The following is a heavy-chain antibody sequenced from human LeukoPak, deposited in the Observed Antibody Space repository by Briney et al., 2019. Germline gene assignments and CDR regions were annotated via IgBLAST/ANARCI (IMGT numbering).Heavy chain of an antibody. CDR1: GYTFTSYG. D-gene: IGHD6-19*01. CDR3: ARGPGIAVAGVFDY. Sequence: ASVKVSCKASGYTFTSYGINWVRQAPGQGLEWMGWISGHNGHTNYVQKMQGRGTMTTDTSTNTAYMELRNLTSDETAVYYCARGPGIAVAGVFDYWGQGSLVTVSS. V-gene: IGHV1-18*04. CDR2: ISGHNGHT. J-gene: IGHJ4*02.